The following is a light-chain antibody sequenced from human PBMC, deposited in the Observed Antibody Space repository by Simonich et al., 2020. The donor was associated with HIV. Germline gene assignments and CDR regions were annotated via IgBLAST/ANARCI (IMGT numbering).Light chain of an antibody. J-gene: IGLJ2*01. V-gene: IGLV2-14*01. CDR1: SSDVGGYNY. Sequence: QSALTQPASVSGSPGQSITISCTGTSSDVGGYNYVSWYQQHPGKAPKLMIYDGSNRPAGGSNRFSGSKSGNTASLTISGLQAEDEADYYCSSYTISSTHVIFGGGTKLTVL. CDR2: DGS. CDR3: SSYTISSTHVI.